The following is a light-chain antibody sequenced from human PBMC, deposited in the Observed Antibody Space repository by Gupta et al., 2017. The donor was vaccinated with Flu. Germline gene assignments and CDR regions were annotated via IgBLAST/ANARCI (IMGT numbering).Light chain of an antibody. CDR3: QQYYSTPRT. Sequence: NCKSSQSVLYSSNNKNYLAWYQQKPGQPPKLRIYWASTRESVVPDRFSGSGSGTDFTLTISSLQAEDVAVYYCQQYYSTPRTFGQGTKVEIK. J-gene: IGKJ1*01. CDR1: QSVLYSSNNKNY. V-gene: IGKV4-1*01. CDR2: WAS.